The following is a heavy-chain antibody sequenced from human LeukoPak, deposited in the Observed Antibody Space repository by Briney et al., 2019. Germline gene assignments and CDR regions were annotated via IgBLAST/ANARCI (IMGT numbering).Heavy chain of an antibody. J-gene: IGHJ4*02. CDR3: AKDISYRLNIAAAGMGY. D-gene: IGHD6-13*01. V-gene: IGHV3-30*18. CDR1: GFTFSSYG. CDR2: ISYDGSNK. Sequence: GGSLRLSCAAPGFTFSSYGMHWVRQAPGKGLEWVAVISYDGSNKYYADSVKGRFTISRDNSKNTLYLQMNSLRAEDTAVYYCAKDISYRLNIAAAGMGYWGQGTLVTVSS.